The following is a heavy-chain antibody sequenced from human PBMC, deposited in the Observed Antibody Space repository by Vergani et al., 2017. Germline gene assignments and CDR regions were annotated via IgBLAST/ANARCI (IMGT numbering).Heavy chain of an antibody. D-gene: IGHD4-17*01. Sequence: EVQLVQSGAEVKKPGATMKISCKVSGYTFTDHYMHWGKQAPGKGLEWMGLVDPEDGETIYAEKFKGRVTIAADTSTDTAHLELSSLSSEDTAVYYCATPQTVTTGGMEVWGQGTTVIVSS. CDR1: GYTFTDHY. CDR2: VDPEDGET. CDR3: ATPQTVTTGGMEV. V-gene: IGHV1-69-2*01. J-gene: IGHJ6*02.